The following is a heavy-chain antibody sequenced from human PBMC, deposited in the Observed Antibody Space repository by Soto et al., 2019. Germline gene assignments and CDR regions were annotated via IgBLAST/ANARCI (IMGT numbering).Heavy chain of an antibody. V-gene: IGHV4-31*03. Sequence: SETLSLTCTVSGGSISSGGYYWSWIRQHPGKGLEWIGYVYYSGSTYYNPSLKSRVIISVDTSKNQFSLKLSSVTAADTAVYYCARGKYSSSYYYFDYWGQGTLVTVSS. CDR3: ARGKYSSSYYYFDY. J-gene: IGHJ4*02. CDR2: VYYSGST. CDR1: GGSISSGGYY. D-gene: IGHD6-6*01.